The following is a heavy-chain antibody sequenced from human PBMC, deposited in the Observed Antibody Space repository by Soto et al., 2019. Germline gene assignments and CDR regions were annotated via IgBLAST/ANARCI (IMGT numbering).Heavy chain of an antibody. CDR1: GYTFTGSY. J-gene: IGHJ4*02. CDR2: INPNSGGT. CDR3: ARDRSPYCGGDCSNDY. V-gene: IGHV1-2*02. Sequence: ASVKVSCKASGYTFTGSYMHWVRQAPGQGLEWMGWINPNSGGTNYAQKFQGRVTMTRDTSISTAYMELSRLRSDDTAVYYCARDRSPYCGGDCSNDYWGQGTLVTVSS. D-gene: IGHD2-21*02.